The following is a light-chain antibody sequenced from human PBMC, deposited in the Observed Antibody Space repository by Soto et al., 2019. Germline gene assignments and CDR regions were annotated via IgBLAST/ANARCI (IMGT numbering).Light chain of an antibody. CDR3: QQYNNWSWT. V-gene: IGKV3-15*01. CDR2: GAS. J-gene: IGKJ1*01. CDR1: QSVSIN. Sequence: VXXXERATLSCRASQSVSINLAWYQQKPGQAPSLLIHGASTRATGIPARFSGSGSGTEFTLTISSLQSEDFAVYYCQQYNNWSWTFGQGTKVDIK.